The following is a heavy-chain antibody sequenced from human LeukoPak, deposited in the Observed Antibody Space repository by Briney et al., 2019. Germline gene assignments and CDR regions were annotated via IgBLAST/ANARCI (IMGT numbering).Heavy chain of an antibody. J-gene: IGHJ4*02. V-gene: IGHV3-74*01. Sequence: GGSLRLSCAASGFNFCSYAMHWVRQAPGKGLVWVSRIHSDGSITSYADSVKGRFTVSRDNAKNTLYLQMNSLRADDTAVYCARDRTTVTVFDYWGQGTLVTVSS. CDR1: GFNFCSYA. CDR3: ARDRTTVTVFDY. D-gene: IGHD4-17*01. CDR2: IHSDGSIT.